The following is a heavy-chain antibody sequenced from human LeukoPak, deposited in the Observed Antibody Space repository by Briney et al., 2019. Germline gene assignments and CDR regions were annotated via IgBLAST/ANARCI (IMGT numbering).Heavy chain of an antibody. CDR3: ARLSGVLRFLEWLPGYMDV. CDR1: GGSFSGYY. D-gene: IGHD3-3*01. CDR2: INHSGST. J-gene: IGHJ6*03. Sequence: SETLSLTCAVYGGSFSGYYWSWIRQPPGKGLEWIGEINHSGSTNYNPSLKSRVSISVDTSKNQFSLSLSSVTAADTAVYYCARLSGVLRFLEWLPGYMDVWGKGTTVTVSS. V-gene: IGHV4-34*01.